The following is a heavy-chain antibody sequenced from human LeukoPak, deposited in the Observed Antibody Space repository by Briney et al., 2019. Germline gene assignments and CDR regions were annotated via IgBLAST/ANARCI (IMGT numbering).Heavy chain of an antibody. CDR3: ARVGYYDFWSGYYTGGAFDY. D-gene: IGHD3-3*01. CDR2: INHRGST. Sequence: SETLSLTCAVYGGSFSGYYWSWIRQPPGKGLEWIGEINHRGSTNYNPSLKSRVTISVDTSKNQFSLKLSSVTAADTAVYYCARVGYYDFWSGYYTGGAFDYWGQGTLVTVSS. CDR1: GGSFSGYY. J-gene: IGHJ4*02. V-gene: IGHV4-34*01.